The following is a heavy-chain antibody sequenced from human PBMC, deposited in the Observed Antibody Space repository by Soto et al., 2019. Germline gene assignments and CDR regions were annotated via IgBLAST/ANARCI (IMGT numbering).Heavy chain of an antibody. CDR1: GYTFTSYA. Sequence: QVQLVQSGAEEKKPGASVKVSCKASGYTFTSYAMHRVRQAPGQRLEWMGWINAGNGNTKYSQKFQGRVTITRDSSAITAYMELSRLRSEDTAVYYCAMSIVVVTALDYWGQGTLVTVSS. V-gene: IGHV1-3*05. D-gene: IGHD2-21*02. CDR2: INAGNGNT. J-gene: IGHJ4*02. CDR3: AMSIVVVTALDY.